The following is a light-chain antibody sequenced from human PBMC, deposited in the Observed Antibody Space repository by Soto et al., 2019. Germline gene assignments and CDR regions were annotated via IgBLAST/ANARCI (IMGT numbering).Light chain of an antibody. V-gene: IGLV2-23*02. CDR1: NSDVGSYNL. J-gene: IGLJ1*01. CDR2: EVT. CDR3: FSYAGDSVYV. Sequence: QSVLTQPASVSGSPRQSITISCTGTNSDVGSYNLVSWFQQHPGKAPKLVIYEVTKRPSGVSDRFSGSKSGNTASLTISGLQAEDEADYYCFSYAGDSVYVIGTATKV.